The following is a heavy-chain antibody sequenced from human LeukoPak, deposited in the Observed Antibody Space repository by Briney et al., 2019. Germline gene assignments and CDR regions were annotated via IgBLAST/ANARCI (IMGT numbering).Heavy chain of an antibody. CDR3: ARGGTMVRGVIIRYWFDP. V-gene: IGHV1-8*01. D-gene: IGHD3-10*01. J-gene: IGHJ5*02. Sequence: ASVKVSCKASGYTFTSYDINWVRQATRQGLEWMGWMNPNSGNTGYAQKFQGRVTMTRNTSISTAYMELSSLRSEDTAVYYCARGGTMVRGVIIRYWFDPWGQGTLVTVSS. CDR2: MNPNSGNT. CDR1: GYTFTSYD.